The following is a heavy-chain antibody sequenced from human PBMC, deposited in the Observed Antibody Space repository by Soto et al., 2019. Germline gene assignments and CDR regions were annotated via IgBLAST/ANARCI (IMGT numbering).Heavy chain of an antibody. CDR2: IYYSGST. V-gene: IGHV4-61*01. CDR1: GGSISSSSYY. D-gene: IGHD2-2*01. Sequence: SETLSLTCTVSGGSISSSSYYWCWIRQPPGKGPEWIGEIYYSGSTNYNPSLKSRVTISVDTSKNQFTLKLSSVTAADTAVYYCARAQDPYYAPDYYFDYWGQGTLVTVSS. CDR3: ARAQDPYYAPDYYFDY. J-gene: IGHJ4*02.